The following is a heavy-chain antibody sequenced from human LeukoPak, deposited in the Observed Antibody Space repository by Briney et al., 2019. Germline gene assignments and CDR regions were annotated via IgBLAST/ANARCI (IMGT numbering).Heavy chain of an antibody. V-gene: IGHV1-24*01. CDR3: ATTVLLYYGSGTWVY. CDR2: FDPEDGET. Sequence: ASVKVSCKVSGYTLTELSMHWVRQAPGKGLEWMGGFDPEDGETIYAQKFQGRVTMTEDTSTDKAYMELSSLRSEDTAVYYCATTVLLYYGSGTWVYWGQGILVTVSS. D-gene: IGHD3-10*01. J-gene: IGHJ4*02. CDR1: GYTLTELS.